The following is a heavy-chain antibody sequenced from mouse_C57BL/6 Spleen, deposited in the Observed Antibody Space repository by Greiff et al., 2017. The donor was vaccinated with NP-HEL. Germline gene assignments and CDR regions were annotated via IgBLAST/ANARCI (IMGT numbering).Heavy chain of an antibody. CDR3: ARGSLTGVFDY. CDR1: GFTFSDYY. D-gene: IGHD4-1*01. V-gene: IGHV5-16*01. CDR2: INYDGSST. Sequence: EVKLMESEGGLVQPGSSMKLSCTASGFTFSDYYMAWVRQVPEKGLEWVANINYDGSSTYYLDSLKSRFIISRDNAKNILYLQMSSLKSEDTATYYCARGSLTGVFDYWGQGTTLTVSS. J-gene: IGHJ2*01.